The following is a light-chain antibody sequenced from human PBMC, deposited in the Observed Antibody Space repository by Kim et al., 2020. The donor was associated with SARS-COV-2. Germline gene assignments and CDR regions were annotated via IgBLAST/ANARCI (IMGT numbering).Light chain of an antibody. V-gene: IGLV3-1*01. Sequence: SSELTQPPSVSVSPGQTASITCSGDKLGDKYACWYQQKPGQSPVPVIYQDSKRPSGIPERFSGSNSGNTATLTISGTQAMDEADYYCQAWDSSAVVFGGGTQLTVL. CDR2: QDS. CDR3: QAWDSSAVV. J-gene: IGLJ2*01. CDR1: KLGDKY.